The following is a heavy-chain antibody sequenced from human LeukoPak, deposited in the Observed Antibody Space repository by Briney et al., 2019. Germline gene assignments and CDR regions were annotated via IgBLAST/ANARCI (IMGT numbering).Heavy chain of an antibody. V-gene: IGHV1-24*01. CDR2: FDPEDGET. Sequence: ASVKVSCKVSGYTLTELSMRWVRQAPGKGLEWMGGFDPEDGETIYAQKFQGRVTMTEDTSTDTAYMELSSLRSEDTAVYYCATGGDITTGSFDYWGQGTLVTVSS. CDR3: ATGGDITTGSFDY. D-gene: IGHD3-22*01. J-gene: IGHJ4*02. CDR1: GYTLTELS.